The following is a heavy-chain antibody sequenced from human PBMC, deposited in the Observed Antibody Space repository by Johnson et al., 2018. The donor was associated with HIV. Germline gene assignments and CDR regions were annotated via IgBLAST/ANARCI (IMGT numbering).Heavy chain of an antibody. J-gene: IGHJ3*02. CDR2: IRYDGSNK. Sequence: VQLVESGGGVVQPGGSLRLSCAASGFTFSSYGMHWVRQAPGKGLEWVAFIRYDGSNKYYADSVKCRFTISRDNSKNTLYLQMNSLRAEDTAVYYCAKARGERLGFDAFDIWGQGTMVTVSS. D-gene: IGHD1-26*01. CDR3: AKARGERLGFDAFDI. V-gene: IGHV3-30*02. CDR1: GFTFSSYG.